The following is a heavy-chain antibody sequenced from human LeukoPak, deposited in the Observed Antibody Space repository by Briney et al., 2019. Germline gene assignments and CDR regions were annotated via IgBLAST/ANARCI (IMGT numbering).Heavy chain of an antibody. J-gene: IGHJ6*02. Sequence: PGRSLRLSCAASGFTFSSYAMHWVRQAPGKGLEWVAVISYDGSNKYYADSVKGRITISRDNSKNTLYLQMNSLRAEDTAVYYCARDLGTSCPFCYYYYGMDVWGQGTTVTVSS. V-gene: IGHV3-30-3*01. CDR2: ISYDGSNK. D-gene: IGHD2-2*01. CDR1: GFTFSSYA. CDR3: ARDLGTSCPFCYYYYGMDV.